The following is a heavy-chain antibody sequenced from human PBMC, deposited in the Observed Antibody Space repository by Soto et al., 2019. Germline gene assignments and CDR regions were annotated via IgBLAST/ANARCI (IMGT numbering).Heavy chain of an antibody. D-gene: IGHD2-8*02. V-gene: IGHV4-34*01. Sequence: QVQLQQWGAGLLKPSETLSLTCAVYGGSFSGYYWTWIPQLPGAGLEWIGEIYHRCTTNYNPTVKSRVTISVDTSKNQFSLKLTSVTAADTAVYYCARDKITGLFDYWGQGTLVTVSS. CDR1: GGSFSGYY. CDR3: ARDKITGLFDY. J-gene: IGHJ4*02. CDR2: IYHRCTT.